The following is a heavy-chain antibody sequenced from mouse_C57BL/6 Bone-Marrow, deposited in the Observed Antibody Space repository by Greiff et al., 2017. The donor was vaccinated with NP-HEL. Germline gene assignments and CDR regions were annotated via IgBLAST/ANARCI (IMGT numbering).Heavy chain of an antibody. CDR2: SNPNNGGT. D-gene: IGHD1-1*01. V-gene: IGHV1-22*01. J-gene: IGHJ4*01. Sequence: EVQLQQSGPELVKPGASVKMSCKASGYTFTDFNMHWVKQSHGKSLEWIGYSNPNNGGTSYNQKFKGKATLTVNKSSSTAYMELRSLTSEDSAVYCCAIDYDGSSPVDYWGQGTSVTVSS. CDR3: AIDYDGSSPVDY. CDR1: GYTFTDFN.